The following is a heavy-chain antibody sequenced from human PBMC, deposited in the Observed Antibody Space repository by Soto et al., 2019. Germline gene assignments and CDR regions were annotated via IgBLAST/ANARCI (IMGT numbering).Heavy chain of an antibody. CDR3: ASDRGQFPVSLGY. D-gene: IGHD3-10*01. Sequence: GGTLRPSCAPSGFPLNNYNMNWVRQAAGKGLEWVSSISSSSSYIYYADSVKGRFTISRDNAKNSLYLQMNSLRAEDTAVYYCASDRGQFPVSLGYWGQGTLVTVSS. CDR1: GFPLNNYN. V-gene: IGHV3-21*01. CDR2: ISSSSSYI. J-gene: IGHJ4*02.